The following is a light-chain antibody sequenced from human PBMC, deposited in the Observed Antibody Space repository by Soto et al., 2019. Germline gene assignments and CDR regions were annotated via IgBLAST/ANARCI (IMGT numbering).Light chain of an antibody. CDR1: QSISSY. Sequence: DIQMTQSPSSLSASVGDRVTITCRASQSISSYLNWYQQKPGKAPKLLIYAPSSLQSGVPSRFSGSGSGTDFTLTISSLQPEDFATYYCQQFNSHPRTFGQGTKVDIK. CDR2: APS. CDR3: QQFNSHPRT. J-gene: IGKJ1*01. V-gene: IGKV1-39*01.